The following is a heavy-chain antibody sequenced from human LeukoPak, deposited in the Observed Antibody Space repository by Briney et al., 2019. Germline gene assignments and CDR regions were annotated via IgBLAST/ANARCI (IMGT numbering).Heavy chain of an antibody. CDR3: ARDHGDSSGYTPSAYYYYGMDV. Sequence: AASVKVSCKASGYTFTTYAMHWVRQAPGQRLEWMGWINAGNGNTKYSQKFQGRVTITRDTSASTAYMELSSLRSEDTAVYYCARDHGDSSGYTPSAYYYYGMDVWGQGTTVTVSS. CDR2: INAGNGNT. CDR1: GYTFTTYA. J-gene: IGHJ6*02. V-gene: IGHV1-3*01. D-gene: IGHD3-22*01.